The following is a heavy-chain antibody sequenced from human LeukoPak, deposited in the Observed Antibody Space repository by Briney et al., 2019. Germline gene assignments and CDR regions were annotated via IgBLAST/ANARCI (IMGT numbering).Heavy chain of an antibody. CDR2: IYYPGST. V-gene: IGHV4-59*01. CDR3: ARYYYDRSGGDTPSDCFDP. D-gene: IGHD3-22*01. CDR1: GDSISTYF. Sequence: SETLSLTCTVSGDSISTYFWSWIRQPPGKGLEWIGYIYYPGSTNYNPSLKSRVTISLGTSKNQFSLQLRSVTAADTAMYYCARYYYDRSGGDTPSDCFDPWGQGTLVTVSS. J-gene: IGHJ5*02.